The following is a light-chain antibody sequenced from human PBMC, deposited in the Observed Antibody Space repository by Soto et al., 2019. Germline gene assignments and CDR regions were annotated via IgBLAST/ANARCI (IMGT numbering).Light chain of an antibody. V-gene: IGKV1-5*03. Sequence: DIPLTQSPSTLSGSLRGGAPLXCRASQTISSWLAWYQQKPGKAPKLLLYKASTLQSGVTSRFSGSGSGTEFTLTISSLQPDDFATYYCQHYNSYSEAFGQGTKVDIK. J-gene: IGKJ1*01. CDR2: KAS. CDR3: QHYNSYSEA. CDR1: QTISSW.